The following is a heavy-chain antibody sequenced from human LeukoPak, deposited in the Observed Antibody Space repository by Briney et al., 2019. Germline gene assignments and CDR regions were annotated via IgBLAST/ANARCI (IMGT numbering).Heavy chain of an antibody. Sequence: GGSLRLSCAASGFTFSSYAMSWVRQAPGKGLEWVSAISGSGGSTYYADSVKGRFTISRDNSKNTLHLQMNSLRAEDTAVYYCAKGVSVGGAYYFDYWGQGTLVTVSS. CDR2: ISGSGGST. J-gene: IGHJ4*02. CDR3: AKGVSVGGAYYFDY. V-gene: IGHV3-23*01. CDR1: GFTFSSYA. D-gene: IGHD1-26*01.